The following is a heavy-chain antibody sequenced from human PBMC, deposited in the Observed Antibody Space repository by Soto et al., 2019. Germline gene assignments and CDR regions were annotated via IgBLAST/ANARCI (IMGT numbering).Heavy chain of an antibody. CDR3: ATGTAAPAH. CDR1: GFTFSNFD. CDR2: ISTSGGTT. V-gene: IGHV3-23*01. Sequence: EVQLLESGVGLVQPGGSLRLSCAASGFTFSNFDMSWVRQAPGKGLEWVSGISTSGGTTYYADSVKGRFTSSRDNSKNTLYLQMTSLRAEDTAVYYCATGTAAPAHWGQGTLVTVSS. D-gene: IGHD6-13*01. J-gene: IGHJ1*01.